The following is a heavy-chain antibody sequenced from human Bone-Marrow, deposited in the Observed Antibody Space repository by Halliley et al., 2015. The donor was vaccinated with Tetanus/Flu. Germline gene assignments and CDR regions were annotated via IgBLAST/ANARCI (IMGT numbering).Heavy chain of an antibody. CDR3: ARRRADSSVHSYFDY. CDR1: GGSFGDSGYY. Sequence: TLSLTCAVYGGSFGDSGYYWNWIRQHPGKGLEWIGYIYYDGSAYYNPSLKSRLTISLDTSKNQFSLRLSSVTAADTAVYFCARRRADSSVHSYFDYWGQGTLVTVSS. D-gene: IGHD3-22*01. CDR2: IYYDGSA. J-gene: IGHJ4*02. V-gene: IGHV4-31*11.